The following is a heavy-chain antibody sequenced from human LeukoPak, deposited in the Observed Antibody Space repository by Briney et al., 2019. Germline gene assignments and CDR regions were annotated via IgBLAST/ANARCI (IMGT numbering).Heavy chain of an antibody. Sequence: ASVKVSCKTSGYTFTTFIIAWVRQPPGQGLEWVGWVSTYNGNTDYAQRVQGRVAMTTDTSTNTAYMDLRSLRPDDTAVYYCARPHSLGGSFYVFDYWGQGTLITVSS. CDR3: ARPHSLGGSFYVFDY. D-gene: IGHD1-26*01. CDR1: GYTFTTFI. J-gene: IGHJ4*02. CDR2: VSTYNGNT. V-gene: IGHV1-18*01.